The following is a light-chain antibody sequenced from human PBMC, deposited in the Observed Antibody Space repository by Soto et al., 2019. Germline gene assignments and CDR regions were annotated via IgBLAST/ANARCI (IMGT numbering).Light chain of an antibody. J-gene: IGKJ1*01. CDR2: DAS. V-gene: IGKV1-5*01. CDR3: QQYATYCT. Sequence: DIQMTQSPSTLSASVGDRVTITCRASQSISSWLAWYQQKPGKAPKLLIYDASNLESGVPSRFSGSGSGTEFTLTISSLQPDDFATYFCQQYATYCTFGQGSKVEVK. CDR1: QSISSW.